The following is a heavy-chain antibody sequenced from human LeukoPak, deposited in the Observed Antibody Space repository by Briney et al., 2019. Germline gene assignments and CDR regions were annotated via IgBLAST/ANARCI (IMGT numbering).Heavy chain of an antibody. J-gene: IGHJ4*02. Sequence: SETLSLTCTVSGGSISSRSYYWGWIRQPPGKGLESIGTIYYSGSTYYNPSLKRRVTISVDTSENQFSLKLSSVTAADTAVYYCARVGNLYGSGSYYTKPNDYWGQGTLVTVSS. CDR2: IYYSGST. CDR3: ARVGNLYGSGSYYTKPNDY. CDR1: GGSISSRSYY. V-gene: IGHV4-39*07. D-gene: IGHD3-10*01.